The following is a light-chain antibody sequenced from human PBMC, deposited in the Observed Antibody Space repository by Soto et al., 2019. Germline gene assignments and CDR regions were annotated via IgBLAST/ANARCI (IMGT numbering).Light chain of an antibody. J-gene: IGKJ2*01. CDR2: GAS. CDR1: QSVSSSY. Sequence: EIVLTQSPGTLSLSPGERATLSCRASQSVSSSYLAWYQQKPGQAPRLLIYGASSSATGIPDRFSDSGSGTDFPLTISRLEPEDFAVYYCQQYGSSPPRYTFGQGTKLEIK. V-gene: IGKV3-20*01. CDR3: QQYGSSPPRYT.